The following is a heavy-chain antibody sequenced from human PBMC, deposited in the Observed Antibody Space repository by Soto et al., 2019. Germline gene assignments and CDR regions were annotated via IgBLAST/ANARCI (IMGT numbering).Heavy chain of an antibody. J-gene: IGHJ6*02. V-gene: IGHV3-21*01. CDR3: ARDQRGGYDEEGMDV. D-gene: IGHD5-12*01. CDR1: GFTFRSYS. CDR2: ISSSSSYI. Sequence: KPGGSMGLSCAASGFTFRSYSMNGVRQAPGKGLGWVSFISSSSSYIYYADSVKGRFTISRDNAKNSLYLQMNSLRAEDTAVYYCARDQRGGYDEEGMDVWGQGTTVTVSS.